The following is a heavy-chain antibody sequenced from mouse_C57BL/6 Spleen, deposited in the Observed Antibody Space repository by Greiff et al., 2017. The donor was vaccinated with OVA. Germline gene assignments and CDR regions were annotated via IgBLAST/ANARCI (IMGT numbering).Heavy chain of an antibody. CDR3: ARQNGEMDY. Sequence: EVQLVESGGGLVQPGGSLKLSCAASGFTFSDYYMYWVRQTPEKRLEWVAYISNGGGSTYYPDTVKGRFTISRDNAKNTLYLQMSRLKSEDTAMYYCARQNGEMDYWGQGTSVTVSS. V-gene: IGHV5-12*01. CDR2: ISNGGGST. J-gene: IGHJ4*01. CDR1: GFTFSDYY.